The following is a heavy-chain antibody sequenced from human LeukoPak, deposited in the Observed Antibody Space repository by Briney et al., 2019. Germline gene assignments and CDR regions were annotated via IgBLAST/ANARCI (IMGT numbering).Heavy chain of an antibody. D-gene: IGHD3-22*01. CDR3: ARGNNYDSGDYYSWFDP. CDR2: INPNSGST. V-gene: IGHV1-2*02. J-gene: IGHJ5*02. Sequence: GASMKVSCKASGYTFTGYYMHWVRQAPGQGLEWMGWINPNSGSTNYAQKFQGRVTMTRDTSINTANMELSRLTSDDTAVYYCARGNNYDSGDYYSWFDPWGQGTLVIVSS. CDR1: GYTFTGYY.